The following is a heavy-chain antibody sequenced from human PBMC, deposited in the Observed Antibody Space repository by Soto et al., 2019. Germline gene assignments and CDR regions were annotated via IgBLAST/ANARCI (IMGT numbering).Heavy chain of an antibody. D-gene: IGHD3-3*01. CDR3: ARVFDFYAMDV. CDR1: GFSFSSYE. Sequence: PGGSLRLSCAVSGFSFSSYEMNWVRQTPGKGLEWVSYTSSSGSTIYYADSVKGRFTISRDNAKNSLSLQMTSLRVEDTAVYYCARVFDFYAMDVWGQGTTVTVSS. CDR2: TSSSGSTI. V-gene: IGHV3-48*03. J-gene: IGHJ6*02.